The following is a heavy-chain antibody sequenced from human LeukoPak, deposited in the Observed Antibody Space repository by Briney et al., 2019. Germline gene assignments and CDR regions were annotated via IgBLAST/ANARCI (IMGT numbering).Heavy chain of an antibody. Sequence: GASVKVSCKAPGGTFSSYAISWVRQAPGQGLEWMGGIIPIFDTANYAQKFQDRVTITADESTSTAYMELSSLRSEDTAVYYCARASVRLGELSLLPWGQGTLVTVSS. J-gene: IGHJ5*02. D-gene: IGHD3-16*02. CDR2: IIPIFDTA. V-gene: IGHV1-69*13. CDR3: ARASVRLGELSLLP. CDR1: GGTFSSYA.